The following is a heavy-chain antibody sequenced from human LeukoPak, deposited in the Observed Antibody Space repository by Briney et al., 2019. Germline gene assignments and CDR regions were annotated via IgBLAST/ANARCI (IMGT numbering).Heavy chain of an antibody. CDR2: IKEDGTET. CDR3: ARAGLLWFGESYFDY. Sequence: GGSLRLSCAASGFMFSSNWMSWVRLAPGKGLEWVANIKEDGTETYYVDSVKGRFTISRDNAKNSLYLQMTSLRAEDTAVYYCARAGLLWFGESYFDYWGQGTLVTVSS. CDR1: GFMFSSNW. V-gene: IGHV3-7*01. J-gene: IGHJ4*02. D-gene: IGHD3-10*01.